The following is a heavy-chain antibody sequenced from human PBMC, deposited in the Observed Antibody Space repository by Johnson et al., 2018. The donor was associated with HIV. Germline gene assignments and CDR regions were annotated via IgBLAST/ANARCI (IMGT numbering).Heavy chain of an antibody. CDR1: EFTFSSYG. J-gene: IGHJ3*02. D-gene: IGHD6-13*01. V-gene: IGHV3-30*02. CDR3: ARDGHISTPRCAVDI. Sequence: QVQLVESGGGVVQPGRSLRLSCAASEFTFSSYGMHWVRQAPGKGLEWVAFIRYDGFNKYFADSVKGRFTISRDNSKNTLYLQMNSLRPEDTAVYYCARDGHISTPRCAVDILGQVTMVTVSS. CDR2: IRYDGFNK.